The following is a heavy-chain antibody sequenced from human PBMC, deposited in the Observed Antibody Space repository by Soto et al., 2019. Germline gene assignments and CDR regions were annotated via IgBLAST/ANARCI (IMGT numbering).Heavy chain of an antibody. CDR3: ARWYCSVGTCYACWHFDL. CDR2: ISASTRNT. D-gene: IGHD2-15*01. Sequence: QVQLVQSGAEVKKPGASVKVSCQASGYTFTNYAINWVRQAPGQGLEWMGWISASTRNTDQAQNFQGRVTMTIDTSTHTANVELRSLRSDDTAVYYCARWYCSVGTCYACWHFDLWGRGTLVTVSS. V-gene: IGHV1-18*01. J-gene: IGHJ2*01. CDR1: GYTFTNYA.